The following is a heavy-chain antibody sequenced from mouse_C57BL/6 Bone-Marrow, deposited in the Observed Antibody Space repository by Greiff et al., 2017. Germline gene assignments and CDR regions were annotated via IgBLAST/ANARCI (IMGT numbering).Heavy chain of an antibody. D-gene: IGHD1-1*01. J-gene: IGHJ1*03. CDR1: GYTFTSYW. V-gene: IGHV1-55*01. CDR2: IYPGSGST. CDR3: ARDYYGSSYWYFDV. Sequence: VQLQQPGAELVKPGASVKMSCKASGYTFTSYWITWVKQRPGQGLGWIGDIYPGSGSTNYNEKFKSKATLTVDTSSITAYMQLSSLTSEDSAVYYCARDYYGSSYWYFDVWGTGTTVTVSS.